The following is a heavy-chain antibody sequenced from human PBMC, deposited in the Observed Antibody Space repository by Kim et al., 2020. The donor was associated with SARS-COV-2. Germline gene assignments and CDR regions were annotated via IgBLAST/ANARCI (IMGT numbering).Heavy chain of an antibody. CDR1: GFTSNSYA. CDR3: ATCAPGWYSDY. Sequence: GGSLRLSCAASGFTSNSYAMSWVRQAPGKGLEWVSTISGSGGSTYYADSVKGRFTISRDTSKNTLYLQMNSLRAEDTAIYYCATCAPGWYSDYWGQGTLVIVS. J-gene: IGHJ4*02. V-gene: IGHV3-23*01. CDR2: ISGSGGST. D-gene: IGHD6-19*01.